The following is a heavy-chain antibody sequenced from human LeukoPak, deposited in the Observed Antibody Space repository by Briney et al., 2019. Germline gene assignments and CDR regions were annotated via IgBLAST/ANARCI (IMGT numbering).Heavy chain of an antibody. CDR2: MNPNSGNT. Sequence: ASVKVSCKASGYTFTSYDISWVRQATGQGLEWMGWMNPNSGNTGYAQKFQGRVTMTRNTSISTAYMELSSLRSEDTAVYYCARAYDYIWGSYRYRRRFDPWGQGTLVTVSS. CDR1: GYTFTSYD. J-gene: IGHJ5*02. CDR3: ARAYDYIWGSYRYRRRFDP. D-gene: IGHD3-16*02. V-gene: IGHV1-8*01.